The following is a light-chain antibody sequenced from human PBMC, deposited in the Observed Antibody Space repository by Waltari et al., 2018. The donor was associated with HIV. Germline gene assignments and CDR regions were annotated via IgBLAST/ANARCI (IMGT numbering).Light chain of an antibody. CDR2: EGS. Sequence: QSALTQPASVSGSPGQSITISCTGTSSDVGSYNIVSWYQQHPGKAPKLMIFEGSKRPSGVSHRFSGSKSGNTASLTISGLQAEDEAEYYCCSYAGDSTLVLGGGTKLTVL. V-gene: IGLV2-23*01. J-gene: IGLJ2*01. CDR3: CSYAGDSTLV. CDR1: SSDVGSYNI.